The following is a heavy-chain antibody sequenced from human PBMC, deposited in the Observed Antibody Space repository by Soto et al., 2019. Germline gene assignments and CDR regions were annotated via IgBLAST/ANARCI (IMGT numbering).Heavy chain of an antibody. J-gene: IGHJ4*02. V-gene: IGHV4-34*01. CDR1: GGSFSGYY. CDR3: ARGKRYCSSTSCYIPPRTDY. Sequence: SETLSLTCAVYGGSFSGYYWSWIRQPPGKGLEWTGEINHSGSTNYNPSLKSRVTISVDTSKNQFSLKLSSVTAADTAVYYCARGKRYCSSTSCYIPPRTDYWGQGTLVTVSS. CDR2: INHSGST. D-gene: IGHD2-2*02.